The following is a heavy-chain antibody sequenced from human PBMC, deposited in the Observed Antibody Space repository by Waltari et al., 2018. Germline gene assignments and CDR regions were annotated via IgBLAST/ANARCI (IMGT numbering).Heavy chain of an antibody. J-gene: IGHJ5*02. CDR3: ATGPLGMVVTAYNWFDP. CDR1: GYTLTELS. CDR2: LDPEDGET. V-gene: IGHV1-24*01. Sequence: QVQLVQSGAEVKKPGASVKVSCKVSGYTLTELSMHWVRQAPGKGLEWMGGLDPEDGETIYAQKFQGRVTMTEYTSTDTAYMELSSLRSEDTAVYYCATGPLGMVVTAYNWFDPWGQGTLVTVSS. D-gene: IGHD2-15*01.